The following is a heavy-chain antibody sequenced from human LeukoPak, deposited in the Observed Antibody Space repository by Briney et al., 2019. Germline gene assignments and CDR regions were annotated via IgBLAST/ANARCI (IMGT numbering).Heavy chain of an antibody. V-gene: IGHV1-2*02. CDR3: ARDRRGRVYSMND. Sequence: ASVKVSCKASGYTFTGYYMHWVRQAPGQGLEWMGWINPNSGGTNYAQKFQGRVTMTRDTSISTAYMELSRLRSDDTAVYYCARDRRGRVYSMNDWGQGTLVTVSS. CDR2: INPNSGGT. J-gene: IGHJ4*02. D-gene: IGHD3-16*01. CDR1: GYTFTGYY.